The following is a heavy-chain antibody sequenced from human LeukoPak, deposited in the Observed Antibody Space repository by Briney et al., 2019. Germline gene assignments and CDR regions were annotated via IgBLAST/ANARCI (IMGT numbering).Heavy chain of an antibody. CDR2: IRCDGSNK. Sequence: PGGSLRLSCAAGGFTFSSYGMQGGRQARGKGVEWVAFIRCDGSNKYYADSVKGGFTISRDNSKNTLYLQMNSLRAEDTAVYYCAKGSYYDFWSGYFNYWGQGTLVTVSS. V-gene: IGHV3-30*02. D-gene: IGHD3-3*01. CDR3: AKGSYYDFWSGYFNY. J-gene: IGHJ4*02. CDR1: GFTFSSYG.